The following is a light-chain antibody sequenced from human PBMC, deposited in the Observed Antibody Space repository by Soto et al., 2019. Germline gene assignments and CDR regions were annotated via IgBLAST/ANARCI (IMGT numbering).Light chain of an antibody. CDR2: EFS. V-gene: IGLV2-14*01. J-gene: IGLJ1*01. Sequence: QSALTLPASVSGSPGQSITISCTGTSSDVGGYNYVSWYQQHPGKAPKLLIYEFSNRPSGVSNRFSGSKSGNTASLTISGLQAEDDADYYCSSDTSRSTPYVFATGTKLTLL. CDR3: SSDTSRSTPYV. CDR1: SSDVGGYNY.